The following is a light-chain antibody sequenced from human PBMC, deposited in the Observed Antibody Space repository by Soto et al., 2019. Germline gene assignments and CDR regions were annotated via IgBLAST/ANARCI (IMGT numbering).Light chain of an antibody. Sequence: ENVLTQSPGTLSLSPGERATLFCRASQSVSSSSLAWYQQKPGQAPRLLTYGASSRATGIPDRFSGSGSGTDFTLTIRTLEPEDFAVYYCQQYGSSPRTFGQGTKVDIK. CDR1: QSVSSSS. V-gene: IGKV3-20*01. CDR2: GAS. J-gene: IGKJ1*01. CDR3: QQYGSSPRT.